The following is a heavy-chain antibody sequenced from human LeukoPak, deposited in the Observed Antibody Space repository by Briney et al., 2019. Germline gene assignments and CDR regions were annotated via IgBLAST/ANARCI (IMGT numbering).Heavy chain of an antibody. Sequence: GGSLRLSCAASGFNFNTYTMNWVRQAPGKGLEWVSSISSDSSYIYYADSVKGRFTISRDNAKNSLYLQMNSLRAEDTAVYYCARDRKYCSSTSCYAPPDAFDIWGQGTMVTVSS. CDR2: ISSDSSYI. CDR1: GFNFNTYT. CDR3: ARDRKYCSSTSCYAPPDAFDI. D-gene: IGHD2-2*01. V-gene: IGHV3-21*01. J-gene: IGHJ3*02.